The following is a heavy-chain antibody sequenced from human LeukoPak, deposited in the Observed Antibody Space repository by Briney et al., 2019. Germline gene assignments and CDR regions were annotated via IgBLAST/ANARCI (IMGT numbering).Heavy chain of an antibody. D-gene: IGHD6-6*01. J-gene: IGHJ4*02. CDR3: ARDSSSSSDRSDFDY. CDR1: GYTFTSYY. Sequence: ASVTVSCKASGYTFTSYYMHWVRQAPGQGLEWMGIINPSGGSTSYAQKFQGRVTMTRDMSTSTVYMELSSLRSEDTAVYYCARDSSSSSDRSDFDYWGQGTLVTVSS. V-gene: IGHV1-46*01. CDR2: INPSGGST.